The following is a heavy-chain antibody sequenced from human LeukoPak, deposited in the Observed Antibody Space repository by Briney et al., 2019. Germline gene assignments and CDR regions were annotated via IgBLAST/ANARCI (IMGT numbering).Heavy chain of an antibody. J-gene: IGHJ4*02. Sequence: GGSRRHPCAASGFTFSSYAMHWVRQAPGKGLEWVAVISYDGSNKYYADSVKGRFTISRDNSKNTLYLQMNSLRAEDTAVYYCARDGWYDILTGYPGYFDYWGQGTLVTVSS. V-gene: IGHV3-30-3*01. CDR1: GFTFSSYA. CDR3: ARDGWYDILTGYPGYFDY. CDR2: ISYDGSNK. D-gene: IGHD3-9*01.